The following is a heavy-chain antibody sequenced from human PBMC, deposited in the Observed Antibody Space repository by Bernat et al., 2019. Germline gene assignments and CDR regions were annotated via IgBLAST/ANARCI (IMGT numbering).Heavy chain of an antibody. Sequence: QLQLQESGPGLVKPSETLSLTCTVSGGSISSSSYYWGWIRQPPGKGLEWIGSIYYSGSTYYHPSLKSRVTISVDTSKNQCSLKLGSVTAADTAVYYCARHRAIFGVVFNFDYWGQGTPVTVSS. CDR3: ARHRAIFGVVFNFDY. V-gene: IGHV4-39*01. CDR1: GGSISSSSYY. CDR2: IYYSGST. D-gene: IGHD3-3*01. J-gene: IGHJ4*02.